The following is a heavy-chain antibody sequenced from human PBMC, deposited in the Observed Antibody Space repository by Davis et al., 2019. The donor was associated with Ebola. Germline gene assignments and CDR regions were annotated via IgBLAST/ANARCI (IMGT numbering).Heavy chain of an antibody. D-gene: IGHD3-22*01. J-gene: IGHJ4*02. CDR3: ARYYDSSSYYSPFDY. CDR1: GFTFSSYS. V-gene: IGHV3-7*01. CDR2: IKQDGSEK. Sequence: GESLKISCAASGFTFSSYSMNWVRQAPGKGLEWVANIKQDGSEKYYVDSVKGRFTISRDNAKNSLYLQMNSLRAEDTAVYYCARYYDSSSYYSPFDYWGQGTLVTVSS.